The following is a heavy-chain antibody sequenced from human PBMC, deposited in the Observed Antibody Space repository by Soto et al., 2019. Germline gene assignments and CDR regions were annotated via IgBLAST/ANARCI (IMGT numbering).Heavy chain of an antibody. Sequence: SEKVSCKASGGTFSSYAISWVRQAPGQGIEWMGEIIPIFGTANYAQKFQGRVTITADESTSTAYMELSSLRSEDTAVYYCARELYNWNGPVDPDAFDIWGQGTMVTVSS. CDR1: GGTFSSYA. D-gene: IGHD1-20*01. CDR3: ARELYNWNGPVDPDAFDI. CDR2: IIPIFGTA. V-gene: IGHV1-69*13. J-gene: IGHJ3*02.